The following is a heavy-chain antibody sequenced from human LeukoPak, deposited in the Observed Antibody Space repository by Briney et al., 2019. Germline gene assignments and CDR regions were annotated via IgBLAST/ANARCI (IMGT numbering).Heavy chain of an antibody. CDR3: AKDDYGDYYTFGY. Sequence: GGSLRLSCAASGFTFSSYGMHWVRQAPGKGLEWVAVISYDGSNKYYADSVKGRFTISRDNSKNTLYLQMNSLRAEDTAVYYCAKDDYGDYYTFGYWGQGTLVTVSS. CDR2: ISYDGSNK. CDR1: GFTFSSYG. V-gene: IGHV3-30*18. D-gene: IGHD4-17*01. J-gene: IGHJ4*02.